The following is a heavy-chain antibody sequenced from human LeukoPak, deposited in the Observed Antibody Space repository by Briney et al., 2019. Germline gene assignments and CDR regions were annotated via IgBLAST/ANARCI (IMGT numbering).Heavy chain of an antibody. CDR2: INHSGST. D-gene: IGHD5-18*01. Sequence: PSETLSLTCAVYGGSFSGYYWSWIRQPPGKGLEWIGEINHSGSTNYNPSLKSRVTISVDTSKNQFSLKLSSVTAADTAVYYCARLRYSYGLDYWGQGTLVTVSS. J-gene: IGHJ4*02. V-gene: IGHV4-34*01. CDR3: ARLRYSYGLDY. CDR1: GGSFSGYY.